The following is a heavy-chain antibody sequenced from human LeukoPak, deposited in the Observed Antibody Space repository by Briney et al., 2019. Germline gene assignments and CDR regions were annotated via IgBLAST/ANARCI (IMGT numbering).Heavy chain of an antibody. CDR2: ISAYNGNT. J-gene: IGHJ4*02. D-gene: IGHD6-19*01. V-gene: IGHV1-18*04. CDR3: ARDPGSGWYTY. Sequence: EASVKVSCKASGYTFTGYYMHWVRQAPGQGLEWMGWISAYNGNTNYAQKLQGRVTMTTDTSTSTAYMELRSLRSDDTAVYYCARDPGSGWYTYWGQGTLVTVSS. CDR1: GYTFTGYY.